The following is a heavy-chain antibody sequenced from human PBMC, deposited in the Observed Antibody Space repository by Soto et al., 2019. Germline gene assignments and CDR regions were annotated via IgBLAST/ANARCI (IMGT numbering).Heavy chain of an antibody. J-gene: IGHJ4*02. Sequence: GGSLRLSCAASGFTFSSYAMSWVRQAPGKGLEWVSAISGSGGSTYYADSVKGRFAISRDNSKNTLYLQMNSLRAEDTAVYYCAKLSGYSYGPTGTYYFDYWGQGTLVTVSS. V-gene: IGHV3-23*01. CDR3: AKLSGYSYGPTGTYYFDY. D-gene: IGHD5-18*01. CDR2: ISGSGGST. CDR1: GFTFSSYA.